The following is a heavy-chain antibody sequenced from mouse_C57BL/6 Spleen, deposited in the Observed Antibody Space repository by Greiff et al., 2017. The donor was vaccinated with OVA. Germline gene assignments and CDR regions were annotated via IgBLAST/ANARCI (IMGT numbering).Heavy chain of an antibody. CDR2: IYWDDDK. CDR3: ARGGRQGKYYAMDY. Sequence: QVTLKVSGPGILQSSQTLSLTCSFSGFSLSTSGMGVSWIRQPSGKGLEWLAHIYWDDDKRYNPSLKSRLTISKDTSRNQVFLKITSVDTADTATYYCARGGRQGKYYAMDYWGQGTSVTVSS. J-gene: IGHJ4*01. D-gene: IGHD3-2*01. V-gene: IGHV8-12*01. CDR1: GFSLSTSGMG.